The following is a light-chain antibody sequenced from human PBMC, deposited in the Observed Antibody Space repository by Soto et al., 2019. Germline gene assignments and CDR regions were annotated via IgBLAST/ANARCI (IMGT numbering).Light chain of an antibody. Sequence: EIVLTQSPGTLSLSPGERATLSCRASQSVSSSYLAWYQQKPGQAPRLLIYGASTRATDIPARFSGSGSGTDFTLTISRLEPEDFAVYYCQQYGTSPRTFGQGTKVDIK. J-gene: IGKJ1*01. CDR1: QSVSSSY. V-gene: IGKV3-20*01. CDR3: QQYGTSPRT. CDR2: GAS.